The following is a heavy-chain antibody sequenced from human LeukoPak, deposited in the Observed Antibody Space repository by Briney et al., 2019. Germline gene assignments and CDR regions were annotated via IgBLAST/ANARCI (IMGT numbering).Heavy chain of an antibody. V-gene: IGHV3-15*01. J-gene: IGHJ4*02. CDR2: IKSKADGGTT. Sequence: SGGSLRLSCAASGFTFSNAWMSWVRQTPGKGLEWVGRIKSKADGGTTNYAAPVKGRFIISGDDSKSTLYLQLNSLKTEDTAVYYCLAQYYFDFWGQGTLVTVSS. CDR1: GFTFSNAW. D-gene: IGHD4-11*01. CDR3: LAQYYFDF.